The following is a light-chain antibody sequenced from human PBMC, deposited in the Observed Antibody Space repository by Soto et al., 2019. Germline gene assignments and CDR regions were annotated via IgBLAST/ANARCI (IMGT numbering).Light chain of an antibody. CDR3: QKYDSAPVFT. V-gene: IGKV1-27*01. J-gene: IGKJ3*01. Sequence: DIQMTQTPTYLSASVGDRVTITCRASQAISKYLAWYQQKPGKVPKLLIYAESTLQSGVPSRFSGSGSGTDVTLTISSLQPEDVATYYCQKYDSAPVFTFGPGTRVDVK. CDR2: AES. CDR1: QAISKY.